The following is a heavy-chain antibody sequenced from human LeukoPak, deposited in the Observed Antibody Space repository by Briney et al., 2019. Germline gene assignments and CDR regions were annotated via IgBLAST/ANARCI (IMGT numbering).Heavy chain of an antibody. CDR3: AKDRDCSSTGCYVFAN. D-gene: IGHD2-2*01. Sequence: PGGSLRLSCAASGVTLRNYAMTWIRQAPGKGLQWVSAISGGGESTYYADSVRGRFTISRDNSKNTMYLQVNNLRAEDTAIYYCAKDRDCSSTGCYVFANWGQGTLVTVSS. CDR2: ISGGGEST. V-gene: IGHV3-23*01. J-gene: IGHJ4*02. CDR1: GVTLRNYA.